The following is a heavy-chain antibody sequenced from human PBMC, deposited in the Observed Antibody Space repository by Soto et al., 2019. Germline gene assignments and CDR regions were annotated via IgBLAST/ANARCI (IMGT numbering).Heavy chain of an antibody. CDR3: ARDRVAGIWGDAFDI. D-gene: IGHD3-16*01. CDR2: INPYNANT. V-gene: IGHV1-18*04. Sequence: ASVKVSCKPSGYTFTNHGINWVRQAPGQGLEWMGWINPYNANTNYAQKLQGRVTMTTDTSTSTAYMDLRSLTSDDTAVYYCARDRVAGIWGDAFDIWGQGTMVTVSS. J-gene: IGHJ3*02. CDR1: GYTFTNHG.